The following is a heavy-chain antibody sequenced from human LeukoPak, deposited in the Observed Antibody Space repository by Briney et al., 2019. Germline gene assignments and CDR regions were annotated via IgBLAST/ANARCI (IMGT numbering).Heavy chain of an antibody. V-gene: IGHV1-2*02. CDR3: ARAHLVDYGDYVAV. D-gene: IGHD4-17*01. CDR2: INPNSGGT. CDR1: GYTFTGYY. J-gene: IGHJ4*02. Sequence: ASVKVSCKASGYTFTGYYMHWVRQAPGQGLEWKGWINPNSGGTNYAQKFQGRVTMTRDTSISTAYMELSRLRSDDTAVYYCARAHLVDYGDYVAVWGQGTLVTVSS.